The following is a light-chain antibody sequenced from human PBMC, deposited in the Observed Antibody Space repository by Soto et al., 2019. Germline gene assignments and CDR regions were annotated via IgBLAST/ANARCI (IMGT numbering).Light chain of an antibody. CDR3: MQRMKFPHT. CDR2: MLS. CDR1: QSLFDRDDDKTY. V-gene: IGKV2-40*01. J-gene: IGKJ4*01. Sequence: IVLTQAPLSLPVIPGEAASISCSSSQSLFDRDDDKTYLDWYLQRPGQSPQLLIYMLSHRASGVPDRFSRSGSDTDFTLKISRVEPEDVGVYYCMQRMKFPHTFGGGTKVEIK.